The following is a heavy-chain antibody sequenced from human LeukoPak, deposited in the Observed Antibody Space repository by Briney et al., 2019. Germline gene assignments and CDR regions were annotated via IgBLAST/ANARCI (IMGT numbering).Heavy chain of an antibody. V-gene: IGHV4-30-4*01. Sequence: SQTLSLTCFVSGGSISSGDYYWSWIRQPPGKGLEWIVYIYYSGSTYYNPSLKSRITMSVDTSKNQFSLKLSSVTAADTAVYYCATHSSSYSYFDYWGQGTLVTVSS. CDR2: IYYSGST. D-gene: IGHD3-22*01. CDR1: GGSISSGDYY. J-gene: IGHJ4*02. CDR3: ATHSSSYSYFDY.